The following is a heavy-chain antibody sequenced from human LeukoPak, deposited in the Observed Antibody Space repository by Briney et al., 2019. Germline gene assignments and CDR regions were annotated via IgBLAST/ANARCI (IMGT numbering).Heavy chain of an antibody. CDR1: GYTFTTYG. CDR3: ARDLGHYYGSGSTDDAFDI. D-gene: IGHD3-10*01. Sequence: ASVKVSCKASGYTFTTYGISWVRQAPGQGLEWMGWISAYNGNTNYAQKLQGRVTMTTDTSTSTAYMELRSLRSDDTAVYYCARDLGHYYGSGSTDDAFDIWGQGTMVTVSS. J-gene: IGHJ3*02. V-gene: IGHV1-18*01. CDR2: ISAYNGNT.